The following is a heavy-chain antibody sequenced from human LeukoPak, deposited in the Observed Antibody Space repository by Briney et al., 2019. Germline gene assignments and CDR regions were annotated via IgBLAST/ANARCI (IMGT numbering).Heavy chain of an antibody. CDR1: GFIFSNYG. J-gene: IGHJ4*02. V-gene: IGHV3-21*06. Sequence: GGSLRLSCAASGFIFSNYGMSWVRQAPGKGLEWVSSISFSSTHIYYADSIQGRFTISRDNAGNSLYLQMNSLRAEDTAVYYCSDIDYWGLGTLVTVSS. D-gene: IGHD3-9*01. CDR2: ISFSSTHI. CDR3: SDIDY.